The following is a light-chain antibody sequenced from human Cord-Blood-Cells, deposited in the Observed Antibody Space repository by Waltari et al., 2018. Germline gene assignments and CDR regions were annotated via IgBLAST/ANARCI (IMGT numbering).Light chain of an antibody. CDR1: QSISSY. V-gene: IGKV1-39*01. Sequence: DIQMTQSPSSLSASVGDRVTITCRASQSISSYLNWYQQKPGKAPKLPIYAASSLQSGVPSRFSCSGSGTDFTLTISSLQPEDFATYYCQQSYSTPFGGGTKVEIK. CDR3: QQSYSTP. J-gene: IGKJ4*01. CDR2: AAS.